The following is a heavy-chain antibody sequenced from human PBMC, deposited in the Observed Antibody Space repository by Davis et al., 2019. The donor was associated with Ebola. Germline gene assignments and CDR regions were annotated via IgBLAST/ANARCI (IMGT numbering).Heavy chain of an antibody. Sequence: ASVKVSCKASGYTFINYGITWVRQAPGQSLEWLGWIRTYDGNTNYAQKLQDRVTMTTDKSTTTVFMELTNLRSDDTAVYWCARGEGAPDFWGQGTLVTVSS. CDR1: GYTFINYG. V-gene: IGHV1-18*04. D-gene: IGHD1-26*01. CDR3: ARGEGAPDF. J-gene: IGHJ4*02. CDR2: IRTYDGNT.